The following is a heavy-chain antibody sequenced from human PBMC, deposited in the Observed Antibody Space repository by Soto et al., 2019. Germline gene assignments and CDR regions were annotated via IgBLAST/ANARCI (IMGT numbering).Heavy chain of an antibody. Sequence: GASVKVSCKASGGTFSSYAISWVRQAPGQGLEWMGGIIPIFGTANYAQKFQGRVTITADESTSTAYMELSSLRSEDTAVYYCARGTRSSSGLFDYWGQGTLVTVSS. D-gene: IGHD3-22*01. CDR3: ARGTRSSSGLFDY. V-gene: IGHV1-69*13. CDR2: IIPIFGTA. CDR1: GGTFSSYA. J-gene: IGHJ4*02.